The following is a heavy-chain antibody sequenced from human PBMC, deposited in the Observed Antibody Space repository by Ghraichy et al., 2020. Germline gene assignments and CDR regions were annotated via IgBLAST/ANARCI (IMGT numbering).Heavy chain of an antibody. V-gene: IGHV4-59*08. J-gene: IGHJ4*02. CDR2: IYYSGST. CDR1: GGSISSYY. D-gene: IGHD3-3*01. Sequence: SETLSLTCTVSGGSISSYYWSWIRQPPGKGLEWIGYIYYSGSTNYNPSLKSRVTISVDTSKNQFSLKLSSVTAADTAVYYCARHSKQRYDFWSVPRGSFDYWGQGTLVTVSS. CDR3: ARHSKQRYDFWSVPRGSFDY.